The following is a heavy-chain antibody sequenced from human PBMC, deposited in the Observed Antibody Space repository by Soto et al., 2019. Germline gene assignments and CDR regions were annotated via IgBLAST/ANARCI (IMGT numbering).Heavy chain of an antibody. CDR1: GGSFSGYY. CDR3: ARAGSYPPGVLGYYGMDV. CDR2: INHSGST. D-gene: IGHD1-26*01. V-gene: IGHV4-34*01. Sequence: PSETLSLTCAVYGGSFSGYYWSWIRQPPGKGLEWIGEINHSGSTNYNPSLKSRVTISEDTSKNQFSLKLSSVTAADTAVYYCARAGSYPPGVLGYYGMDVWGQGTTVTVSS. J-gene: IGHJ6*02.